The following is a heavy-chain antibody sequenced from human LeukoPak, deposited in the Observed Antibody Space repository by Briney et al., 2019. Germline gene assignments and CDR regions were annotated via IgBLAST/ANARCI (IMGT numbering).Heavy chain of an antibody. D-gene: IGHD2-2*01. CDR2: IQYDGVLK. V-gene: IGHV3-30*02. CDR3: AKDHCSRDRCSNSFDP. CDR1: GFIFSSYG. Sequence: PGGSLRLSCAASGFIFSSYGMHWVRQAPGKGLEWVAFIQYDGVLKIYADSVKGRFTISRDSSMNTLYLQMDSLRPEDTAVYYCAKDHCSRDRCSNSFDPWGQGTLVTVSS. J-gene: IGHJ5*02.